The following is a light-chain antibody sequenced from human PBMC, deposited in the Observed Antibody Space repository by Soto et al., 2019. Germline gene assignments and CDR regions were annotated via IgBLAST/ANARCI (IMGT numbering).Light chain of an antibody. J-gene: IGKJ2*01. CDR3: QHSYSVVPYT. CDR2: AAT. V-gene: IGKV1-39*01. Sequence: DIQLTQSPSPLSATLGDRVTITCRANQSISNYLHWYQQKPRKAPRLLIYAATTLQSGVPSRFSGSGSGTEFTLTISGLQPEDFATYYCQHSYSVVPYTFSPGTKLDIK. CDR1: QSISNY.